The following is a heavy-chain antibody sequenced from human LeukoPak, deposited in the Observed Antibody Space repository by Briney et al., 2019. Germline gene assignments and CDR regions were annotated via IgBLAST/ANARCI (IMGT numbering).Heavy chain of an antibody. CDR3: AREENSSGWYACAFDI. J-gene: IGHJ3*02. CDR1: GYTFTGYY. V-gene: IGHV1-2*02. D-gene: IGHD6-19*01. CDR2: INPNSGGT. Sequence: ASVKVSCKASGYTFTGYYMHWVRQAPGQGLEWMGWINPNSGGTNYAQKFQGRVTTTRDTSISTAYMELSRLRSDDTAVYYCAREENSSGWYACAFDIWGQGTMVTVSS.